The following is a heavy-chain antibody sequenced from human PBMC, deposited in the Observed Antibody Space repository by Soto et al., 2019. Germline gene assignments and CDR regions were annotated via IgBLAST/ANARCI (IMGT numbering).Heavy chain of an antibody. CDR2: INHSGST. Sequence: QVQLQQWGAGLLKPSETLSLTCAVYGGSFSGYYWSWIRQPPGKGLEWIGEINHSGSTNYNPSLKGRVTISVDTSKNQFSLKLSSVTAADTAVYYCARVATESYRAGMDVWGQGTTVTVSS. V-gene: IGHV4-34*01. D-gene: IGHD2-2*02. CDR3: ARVATESYRAGMDV. CDR1: GGSFSGYY. J-gene: IGHJ6*02.